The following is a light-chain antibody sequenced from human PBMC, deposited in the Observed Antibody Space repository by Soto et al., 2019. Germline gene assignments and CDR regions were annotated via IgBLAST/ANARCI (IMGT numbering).Light chain of an antibody. CDR2: KAS. V-gene: IGKV1-5*03. CDR3: QQYNIYPYT. J-gene: IGKJ2*01. CDR1: QSIGTW. Sequence: DIQMTQSPSTLSASVGDRATITCRASQSIGTWLAWYQQKPGKAPKVLIHKASSLESGVTSRFSGSGAGTEFTLTISSLQPDDFATYYCQQYNIYPYTFGQGTKVEIK.